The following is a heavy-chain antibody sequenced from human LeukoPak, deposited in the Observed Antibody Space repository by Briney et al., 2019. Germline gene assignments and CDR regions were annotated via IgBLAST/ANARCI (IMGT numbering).Heavy chain of an antibody. CDR2: ISSSSSTI. CDR1: GFTFSSYA. D-gene: IGHD1-14*01. CDR3: GRAGGYYKGRDV. V-gene: IGHV3-48*01. J-gene: IGHJ6*02. Sequence: GGSLRLSCAASGFTFSSYAMSWVRQAPGKGLEWVSYISSSSSTIYYADSAKGRFTISRDNSKTTLSLQMNSLRGEDTAVYYWGRAGGYYKGRDVWGQGPTVTVSS.